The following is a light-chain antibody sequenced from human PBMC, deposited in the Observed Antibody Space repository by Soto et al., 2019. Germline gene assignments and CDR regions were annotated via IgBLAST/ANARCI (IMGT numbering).Light chain of an antibody. CDR3: SSYAGSNNFVV. Sequence: QSVLTQPPSASGSPGQSVTISCTGTSSDVGAYSYVSWYQQHPGKAPKLMIYEVSKRPSGVPDRFSGSKSGNTASLTVSGLQADDEADYYCSSYAGSNNFVVFGGGTQLTVL. CDR1: SSDVGAYSY. V-gene: IGLV2-8*01. CDR2: EVS. J-gene: IGLJ2*01.